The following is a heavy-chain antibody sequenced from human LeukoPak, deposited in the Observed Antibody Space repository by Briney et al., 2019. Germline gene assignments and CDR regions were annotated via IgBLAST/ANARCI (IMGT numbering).Heavy chain of an antibody. CDR2: IDTTGGT. J-gene: IGHJ2*01. CDR1: GFIFSRYD. V-gene: IGHV3-13*04. Sequence: GGSLRLSCAASGFIFSRYDVHWVRQVTGKGLEWVSAIDTTGGTYYPGSVKGRFTISRENAKNSSYLQMNSLRAGDTAVYYCARGGANYSDISAYGYFDLWGRGTLVTVSS. D-gene: IGHD3-22*01. CDR3: ARGGANYSDISAYGYFDL.